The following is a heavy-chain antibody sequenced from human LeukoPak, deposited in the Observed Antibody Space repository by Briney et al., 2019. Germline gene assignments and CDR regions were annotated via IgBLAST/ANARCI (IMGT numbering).Heavy chain of an antibody. CDR2: ISSSISSI. J-gene: IGHJ6*02. CDR3: ARAFYGDYGMDV. D-gene: IGHD4-17*01. CDR1: GFSFSTYS. Sequence: GGSLRLSCAASGFSFSTYSMNWVRQAPGKGLEWVPHISSSISSIRYADSVRGRFTISRDNAKNSLYLQINSPRDEDTAVYYCARAFYGDYGMDVWGQGTTVTVSS. V-gene: IGHV3-48*02.